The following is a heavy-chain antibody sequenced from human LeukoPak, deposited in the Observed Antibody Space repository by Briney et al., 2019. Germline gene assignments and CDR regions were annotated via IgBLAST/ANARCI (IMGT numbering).Heavy chain of an antibody. CDR3: VSEPFGSGGWFDP. D-gene: IGHD3-3*02. Sequence: SSETLSLTCAVYGGSFSGYYWSWIRQPPGKGLEWIGEINHSGSTNYNPSLKSRVTISVDTSKNQFSLKLSSVTAADTAVYYCVSEPFGSGGWFDPWGQGTLVTVSS. CDR1: GGSFSGYY. J-gene: IGHJ5*02. V-gene: IGHV4-34*01. CDR2: INHSGST.